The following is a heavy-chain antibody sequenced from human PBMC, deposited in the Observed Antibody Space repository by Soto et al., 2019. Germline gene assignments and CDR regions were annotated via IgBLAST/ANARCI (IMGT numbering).Heavy chain of an antibody. D-gene: IGHD6-13*01. CDR2: INHSGST. V-gene: IGHV4-34*01. CDR1: GGSFSGYY. J-gene: IGHJ4*02. Sequence: QVQRQQWGAGLLKPSETLSLTCAVYGGSFSGYYWSWIRQPPGKGLEWIGEINHSGSTNYNPSLKSRVTISVDTSKNQFSLKLSSVTAADTAVYYCARGLIGGVSTLVPLDYWGQGTLVTVSS. CDR3: ARGLIGGVSTLVPLDY.